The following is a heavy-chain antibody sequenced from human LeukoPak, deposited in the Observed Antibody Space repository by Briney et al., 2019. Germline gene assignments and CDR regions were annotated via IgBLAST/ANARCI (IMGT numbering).Heavy chain of an antibody. CDR1: GGSISSNF. CDR2: IYNSGTT. J-gene: IGHJ4*02. V-gene: IGHV4-59*01. Sequence: SETLSLTCTVSGGSISSNFWSWIRQPTGKGLEYIGYIYNSGTTNYNPSLKSRVTISVDTSKNQFSLKLSSVTAADTAIYYCAKSFSETERATITAYWGQGTLVTVSS. D-gene: IGHD5-24*01. CDR3: AKSFSETERATITAY.